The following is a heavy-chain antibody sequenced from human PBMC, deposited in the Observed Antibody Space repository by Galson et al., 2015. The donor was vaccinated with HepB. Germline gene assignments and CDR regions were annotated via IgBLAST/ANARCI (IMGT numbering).Heavy chain of an antibody. CDR3: AREGVVVGYVGYMDV. Sequence: CAISGDSVSSNSAAWNWIRQSPSRGLEWLGRTYYRSKWYNDYAVSVKSRITINPDTSKNQFSLQLNSVTPEDTAVYYCAREGVVVGYVGYMDVWGKGTTVTVSS. V-gene: IGHV6-1*01. CDR2: TYYRSKWYN. D-gene: IGHD2-15*01. J-gene: IGHJ6*03. CDR1: GDSVSSNSAA.